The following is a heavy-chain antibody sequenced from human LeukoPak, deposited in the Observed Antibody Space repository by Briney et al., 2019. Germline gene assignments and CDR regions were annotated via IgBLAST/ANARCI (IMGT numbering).Heavy chain of an antibody. CDR1: GYSFTSYW. CDR2: MYRGDSDT. D-gene: IGHD3-22*01. CDR3: ARRNDYDSSGYLLGDAFDI. Sequence: GESLKISCKGSGYSFTSYWIGCVRQMPGKGLEWMGIMYRGDSDTRYSPSFQGQVTISADKSISTAYLQWSSLKASDTAMYYCARRNDYDSSGYLLGDAFDIWGQGTMVTVSS. V-gene: IGHV5-51*01. J-gene: IGHJ3*02.